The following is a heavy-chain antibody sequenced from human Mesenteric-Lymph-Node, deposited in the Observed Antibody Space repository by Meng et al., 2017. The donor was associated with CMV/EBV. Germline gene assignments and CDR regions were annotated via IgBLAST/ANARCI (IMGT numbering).Heavy chain of an antibody. D-gene: IGHD2-2*01. Sequence: GGSLRLSCAASGFTFSSYWMHWVRQAPGKGLVWVSRINSDGSSTSYADSVKGRFTLSRDNAKNTLYLQMNSLRAEDTAVYYCARGIVVVPAASDYWGQGTLVTVSS. J-gene: IGHJ4*02. V-gene: IGHV3-74*01. CDR2: INSDGSST. CDR3: ARGIVVVPAASDY. CDR1: GFTFSSYW.